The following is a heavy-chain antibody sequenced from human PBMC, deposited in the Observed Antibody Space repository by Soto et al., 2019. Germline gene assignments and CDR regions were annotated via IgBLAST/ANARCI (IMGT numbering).Heavy chain of an antibody. CDR2: ISGSGGST. D-gene: IGHD4-4*01. CDR3: AKVFNDYSNYLDV. Sequence: GVSLRLSCAASGFTFSSYAMSWVRQAPGKGLEWVSAISGSGGSTYYADSLKGRFTISRDNSKNTLYLQMNSLRAEDTAVYYCAKVFNDYSNYLDVWGQGTTVTVSS. V-gene: IGHV3-23*01. J-gene: IGHJ6*03. CDR1: GFTFSSYA.